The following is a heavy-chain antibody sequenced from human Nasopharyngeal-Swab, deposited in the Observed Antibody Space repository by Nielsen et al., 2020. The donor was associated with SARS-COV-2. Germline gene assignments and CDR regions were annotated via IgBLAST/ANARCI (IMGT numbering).Heavy chain of an antibody. CDR2: ISWNSGSI. J-gene: IGHJ3*02. CDR1: GFTFDDYA. Sequence: SLKISCAASGFTFDDYAMHWVRQGPGKGPEWLSGISWNSGSIGYADSVTGRFTISRDNAKTSLNPQMKSLRVEDTALYYCAKEIEMARRVYAFDILGQGTMVTVSS. D-gene: IGHD5-24*01. V-gene: IGHV3-9*01. CDR3: AKEIEMARRVYAFDI.